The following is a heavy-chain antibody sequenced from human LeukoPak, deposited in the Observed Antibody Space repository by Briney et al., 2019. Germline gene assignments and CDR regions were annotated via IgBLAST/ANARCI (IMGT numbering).Heavy chain of an antibody. D-gene: IGHD6-6*01. CDR2: ISSSGSTI. Sequence: GGSLRLSCAASGFTFSSYAMSWVRQAPGKGLEWVSYISSSGSTIYYADSVKGRFTISRDNAKNSLYLQMNSLRAEDTAVYYCARESIAARPSGVYFYYGMDVWGQGTTVTVSS. CDR1: GFTFSSYA. CDR3: ARESIAARPSGVYFYYGMDV. J-gene: IGHJ6*02. V-gene: IGHV3-48*04.